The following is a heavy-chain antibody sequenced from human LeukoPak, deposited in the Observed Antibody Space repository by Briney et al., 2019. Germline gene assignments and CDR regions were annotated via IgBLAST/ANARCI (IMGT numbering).Heavy chain of an antibody. V-gene: IGHV3-7*01. CDR2: IKHDGSEK. CDR3: ARVVIRYYYDSSGYPDY. D-gene: IGHD3-22*01. J-gene: IGHJ4*02. CDR1: GFAFSTYW. Sequence: PGGSLRLSCAASGFAFSTYWMSWVRQAPGKGLEWVANIKHDGSEKYYVDSVKGRFTISRDNAKNSLYLQMNSLRAEDTAVFYCARVVIRYYYDSSGYPDYWGQGTLVTVSS.